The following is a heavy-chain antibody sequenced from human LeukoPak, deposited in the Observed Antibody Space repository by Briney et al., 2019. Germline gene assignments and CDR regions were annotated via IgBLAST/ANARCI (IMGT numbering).Heavy chain of an antibody. CDR3: ARMRFGELPIDY. CDR1: GYSISDGFY. V-gene: IGHV4-38-2*02. Sequence: SETLSLTCTVAGYSISDGFYWGWIRQPPGKGLEFIATIYHDGTSHYNPSLESRATISVDTSKNQFSLKLTSVTAADTAVYYCARMRFGELPIDYWGQGTLVTVSS. CDR2: IYHDGTS. J-gene: IGHJ4*02. D-gene: IGHD3-10*01.